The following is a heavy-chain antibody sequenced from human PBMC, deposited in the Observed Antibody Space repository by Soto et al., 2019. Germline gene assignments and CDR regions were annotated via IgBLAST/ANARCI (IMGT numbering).Heavy chain of an antibody. CDR3: ARGYFDWLSYYYFDY. D-gene: IGHD3-9*01. CDR1: GFTFSSYA. Sequence: PGGSLRLSCAASGFTFSSYAMHWVRQAPGKGLEWVAVISYDGSNKYYADSVKGRFTISRDNSKNTLYLQMNSLRAEDTAVYYCARGYFDWLSYYYFDYWGQGTLVTVSS. J-gene: IGHJ4*02. CDR2: ISYDGSNK. V-gene: IGHV3-30-3*01.